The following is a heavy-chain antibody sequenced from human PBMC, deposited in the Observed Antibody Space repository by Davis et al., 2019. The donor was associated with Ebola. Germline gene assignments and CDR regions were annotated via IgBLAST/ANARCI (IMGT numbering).Heavy chain of an antibody. D-gene: IGHD4-11*01. CDR2: IHYSGST. V-gene: IGHV4-59*01. CDR1: GGSISGYY. CDR3: ATQYSNAWFDP. J-gene: IGHJ5*02. Sequence: SETLSLTCTVSGGSISGYYWSWIRQSPGKGLEWIGYIHYSGSTNSNPSLKSRVTMSVDTSKNQFSLKLSSVTAADTAVYYCATQYSNAWFDPWGQGTLVTVSS.